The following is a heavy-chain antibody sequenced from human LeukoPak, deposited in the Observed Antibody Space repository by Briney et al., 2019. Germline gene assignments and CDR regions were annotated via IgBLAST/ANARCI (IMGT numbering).Heavy chain of an antibody. V-gene: IGHV4-30-2*01. J-gene: IGHJ4*02. Sequence: SETLSLTCPVSGGSISSGGYYWSWIRQPPGKGLEWIGYIYHSGSTYYNPSLKSRVTISVDRSKNQFSLKLSSVTAADTAVYYCARVGTTVVTPNFDYWGQGTLVTVSS. D-gene: IGHD4-23*01. CDR1: GGSISSGGYY. CDR3: ARVGTTVVTPNFDY. CDR2: IYHSGST.